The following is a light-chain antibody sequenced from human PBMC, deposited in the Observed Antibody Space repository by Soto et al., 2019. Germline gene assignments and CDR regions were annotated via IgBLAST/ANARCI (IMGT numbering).Light chain of an antibody. V-gene: IGLV1-44*01. CDR2: SNN. J-gene: IGLJ1*01. CDR1: TSNIGSNS. Sequence: QPVLTQPPSASGTPGQRVTISCSGSTSNIGSNSVTWYQQLPGTAPKLLIYSNNQRPSGVPDQFSGSRSGTSASLAISGLQSEDEADYYCAAWDDSLKGYVFGTGTKLTVL. CDR3: AAWDDSLKGYV.